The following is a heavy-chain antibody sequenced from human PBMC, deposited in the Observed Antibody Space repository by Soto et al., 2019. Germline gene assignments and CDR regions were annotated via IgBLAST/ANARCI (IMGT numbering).Heavy chain of an antibody. V-gene: IGHV3-53*01. D-gene: IGHD6-19*01. Sequence: EVQLVESGGGLIQPGGSLRLSCAASGFTVSSNYMSWVCQAPGKGMEWVSVIYSGGSTYYADSVKGRFTISRDNSKNTLYLQMNSLRAEDTAVYYCARAPSVAGPIDYWGQGTLVTVSS. CDR3: ARAPSVAGPIDY. CDR1: GFTVSSNY. J-gene: IGHJ4*02. CDR2: IYSGGST.